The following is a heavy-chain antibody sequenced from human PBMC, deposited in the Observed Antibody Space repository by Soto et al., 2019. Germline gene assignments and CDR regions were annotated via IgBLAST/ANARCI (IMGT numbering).Heavy chain of an antibody. CDR1: GGSISSYY. J-gene: IGHJ3*02. V-gene: IGHV4-59*01. CDR3: ARDPTTTDDAFDI. CDR2: IYYSGST. D-gene: IGHD4-17*01. Sequence: QVQLQESGPGLVKPSETLSLTCTVSGGSISSYYWSWIRQPPGKGLEWIGYIYYSGSTNYNPSLKRRVTISVDTSKNQFSLKLSSVTAADTAGYYCARDPTTTDDAFDIWGQGTMVTVSS.